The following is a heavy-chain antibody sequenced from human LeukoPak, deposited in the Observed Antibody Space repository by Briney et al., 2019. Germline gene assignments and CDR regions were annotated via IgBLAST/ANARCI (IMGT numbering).Heavy chain of an antibody. Sequence: ASVKVFCKASGYTFTTYDLNWVRQATGQGLEWMGWMNPNSGNTGYAQKFQGRVTMTRNTSISTAYMELINLTSEDTAVYYCARRIRGAPTDHWGQGTLVTVSS. CDR3: ARRIRGAPTDH. CDR1: GYTFTTYD. V-gene: IGHV1-8*01. D-gene: IGHD3-10*01. J-gene: IGHJ4*02. CDR2: MNPNSGNT.